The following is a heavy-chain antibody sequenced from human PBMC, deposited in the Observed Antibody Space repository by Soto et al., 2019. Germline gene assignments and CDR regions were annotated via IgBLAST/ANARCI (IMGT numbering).Heavy chain of an antibody. CDR2: ISGSGGST. CDR3: AKDDYYDSSGYSGVFDY. Sequence: SLRLSCAASGFTFSSYAMSWVRQAPGKGLEWVSAISGSGGSTYYADSVKGRFTISRDNSKNTLYLQMNSLRAEDTAVYYCAKDDYYDSSGYSGVFDYWGQGTLVTVSS. J-gene: IGHJ4*02. V-gene: IGHV3-23*01. CDR1: GFTFSSYA. D-gene: IGHD3-22*01.